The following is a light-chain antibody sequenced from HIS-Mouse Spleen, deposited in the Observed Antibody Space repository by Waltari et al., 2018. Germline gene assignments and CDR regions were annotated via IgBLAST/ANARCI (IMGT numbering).Light chain of an antibody. Sequence: SYDLTQPPSVSVSQGQTARITCPGHALPQKYSYWYQQKPGQAPVLVIYEDSKRPSGIPEGFSGSSSGTMATLTISGAQVEDEADYYCYSTDSSGNHRVFGGGTKLTVL. CDR2: EDS. V-gene: IGLV3-10*01. CDR3: YSTDSSGNHRV. CDR1: ALPQKY. J-gene: IGLJ2*01.